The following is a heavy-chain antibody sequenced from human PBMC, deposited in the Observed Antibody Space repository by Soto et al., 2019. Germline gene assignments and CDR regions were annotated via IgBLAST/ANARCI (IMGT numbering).Heavy chain of an antibody. CDR3: ARGVRVRRTGRYCSSTSCYTSGYYGMDV. CDR1: GGSFSGYY. J-gene: IGHJ6*02. Sequence: SETLSLTCAVYGGSFSGYYWSWIRQPPGKGLEWIGEINHSGSTNYNPSLKSRVTISVDTSKNQFSLKLSSVTAADTAVYYCARGVRVRRTGRYCSSTSCYTSGYYGMDVWGQGTTVTVSS. V-gene: IGHV4-34*01. CDR2: INHSGST. D-gene: IGHD2-2*02.